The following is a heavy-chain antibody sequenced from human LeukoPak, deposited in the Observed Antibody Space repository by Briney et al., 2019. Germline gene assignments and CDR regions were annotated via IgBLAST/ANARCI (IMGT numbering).Heavy chain of an antibody. Sequence: ASVKVSCKASGYTFTGYYMHWVRQAPGQGLEWMGWINPNSGGTNYAQKFQGRVTMTRDMSTSTVYMELSSLRSEDTAVYYCARGLLDDFWSGYYTGFDYWGQGTLVTVSS. D-gene: IGHD3-3*01. J-gene: IGHJ4*02. CDR3: ARGLLDDFWSGYYTGFDY. V-gene: IGHV1-2*02. CDR2: INPNSGGT. CDR1: GYTFTGYY.